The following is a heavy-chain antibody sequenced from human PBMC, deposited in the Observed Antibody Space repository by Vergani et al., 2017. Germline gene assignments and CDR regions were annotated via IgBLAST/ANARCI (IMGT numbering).Heavy chain of an antibody. V-gene: IGHV3-21*01. Sequence: EVQLVESGGGLVKPGGSLRLSCAASGFTFSSYSMNWVRQAPGKGLEWVSSISSSSSYIYYADSVKGRFTISRDNAKNALYLQMNSLRAEDTAVYYCARGTTPEGNYWGQGTLVTVSS. D-gene: IGHD1-1*01. J-gene: IGHJ4*02. CDR2: ISSSSSYI. CDR1: GFTFSSYS. CDR3: ARGTTPEGNY.